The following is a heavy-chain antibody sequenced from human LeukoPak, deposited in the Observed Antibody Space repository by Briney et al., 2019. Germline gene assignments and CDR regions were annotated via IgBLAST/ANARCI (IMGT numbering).Heavy chain of an antibody. CDR1: GFTLSGYW. CDR3: ARDFGGEGTHGRNS. D-gene: IGHD4-17*01. CDR2: IKGDGSST. V-gene: IGHV3-74*01. Sequence: GGSLRLSCAASGFTLSGYWMHWVRQAPEKGPVWVSRIKGDGSSTNYADSVKGRFTISRDNAKNTLYLQINSLSAEDTAVYYCARDFGGEGTHGRNSWRQGTLLTVSS. J-gene: IGHJ4*02.